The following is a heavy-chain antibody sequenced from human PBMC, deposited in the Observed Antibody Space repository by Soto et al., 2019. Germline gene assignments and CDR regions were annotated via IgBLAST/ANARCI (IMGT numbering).Heavy chain of an antibody. CDR3: ATGMATKPKPWGSGYYYGMDV. V-gene: IGHV3-23*01. J-gene: IGHJ6*02. CDR2: ISGSGGST. Sequence: EVQLLESGGGLVQPGGSLRLSCAASGFTFSSYAMSWVRQAPGKGLEWVSAISGSGGSTYYADSVKGRFTISRDNSKNTLYLQMDSLRAEDTAVYYCATGMATKPKPWGSGYYYGMDVWGQGTTVTVSS. CDR1: GFTFSSYA. D-gene: IGHD3-10*01.